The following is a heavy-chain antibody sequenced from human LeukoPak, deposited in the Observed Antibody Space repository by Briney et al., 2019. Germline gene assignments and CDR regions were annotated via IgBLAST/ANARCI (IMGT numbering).Heavy chain of an antibody. CDR2: MNPNSGNT. CDR1: GYTFTSYD. V-gene: IGHV1-8*01. D-gene: IGHD2-15*01. CDR3: ARAGYCSGGSCYRVYYFDY. J-gene: IGHJ4*02. Sequence: WASVKVSCKASGYTFTSYDINWVRQAPGQGLEWMGWMNPNSGNTGYAQKFQGRVTMTRNTSISTAYMELSSLRSEDTAVYYCARAGYCSGGSCYRVYYFDYWGQGTLVTVSS.